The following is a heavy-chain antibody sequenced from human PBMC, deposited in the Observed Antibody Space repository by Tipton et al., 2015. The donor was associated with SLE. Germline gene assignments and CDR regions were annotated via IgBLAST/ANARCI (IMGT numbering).Heavy chain of an antibody. CDR1: GGSFSGYY. CDR3: AKSPIAAAARYFDY. V-gene: IGHV4-34*01. Sequence: TLSLTCAVYGGSFSGYYWSWIRQPPGKGLEWIGEINHSGSTNYNPSLKSRVTISVDTSKNQFSLKLSSVTAADTAVYYCAKSPIAAAARYFDYWGQGTLVTVSS. D-gene: IGHD6-13*01. CDR2: INHSGST. J-gene: IGHJ4*02.